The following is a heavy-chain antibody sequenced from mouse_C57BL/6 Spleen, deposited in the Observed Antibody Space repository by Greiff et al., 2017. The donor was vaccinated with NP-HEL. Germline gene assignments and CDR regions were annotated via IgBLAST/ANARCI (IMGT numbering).Heavy chain of an antibody. V-gene: IGHV1-7*01. CDR2: INPSSGYT. CDR1: GYTFTSYW. Sequence: QVHVKQSGAELAKPGASVTLSCKASGYTFTSYWMHWVKQRPGQGLEWIGYINPSSGYTKYNQKFKDKATLTADKSSSTAYMQLSSLTYEDSAVYYCARHYVDYFDYWGQGTTLTVSS. J-gene: IGHJ2*01. CDR3: ARHYVDYFDY. D-gene: IGHD1-1*01.